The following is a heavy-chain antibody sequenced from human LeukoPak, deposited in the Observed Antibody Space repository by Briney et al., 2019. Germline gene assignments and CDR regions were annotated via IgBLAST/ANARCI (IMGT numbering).Heavy chain of an antibody. CDR3: ASVITSRGWFDP. J-gene: IGHJ5*02. CDR2: IYYSGST. CDR1: GGSISSYY. Sequence: PSETLSLTCTVSGGSISSYYWGWIRQTPGKGLEWIGYIYYSGSTNYNPSLKSRVTISVDTSKNQFSLKLSSVTAADTAVYYCASVITSRGWFDPWGQGTLVTVSS. D-gene: IGHD3-10*01. V-gene: IGHV4-59*01.